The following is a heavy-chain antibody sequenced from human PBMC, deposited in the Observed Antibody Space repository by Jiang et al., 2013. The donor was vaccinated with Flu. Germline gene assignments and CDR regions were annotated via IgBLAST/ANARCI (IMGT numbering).Heavy chain of an antibody. V-gene: IGHV3-49*03. CDR1: GFTFGDYA. CDR2: IRNKLYHGTT. J-gene: IGHJ4*02. Sequence: RLSCTASGFTFGDYAISXFRQAPGRGCSGGFIRNKLYHGTTDYAASVKGRFTISRDDSKSIAYLQMSSLKTEDTAVYYCTRDLVRDIILIPATYFDYWGQGALVTVSS. CDR3: TRDLVRDIILIPATYFDY. D-gene: IGHD2-2*01.